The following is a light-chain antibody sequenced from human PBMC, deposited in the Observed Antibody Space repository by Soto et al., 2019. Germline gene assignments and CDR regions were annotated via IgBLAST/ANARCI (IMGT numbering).Light chain of an antibody. CDR2: GAS. J-gene: IGKJ1*01. CDR3: QQYNNWLTWT. V-gene: IGKV3-15*01. CDR1: QSVSSN. Sequence: IVMTQSPATLSVSPGERATLSCRASQSVSSNLAWYQQKTGQAPRLLIYGASTRATGIPARFSGSGSGTEFTLTIGSLQSEDFAVYYCQQYNNWLTWTFGQGTKVEI.